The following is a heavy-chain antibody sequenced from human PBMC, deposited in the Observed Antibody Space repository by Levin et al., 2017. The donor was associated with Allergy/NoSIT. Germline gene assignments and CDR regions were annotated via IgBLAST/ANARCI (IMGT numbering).Heavy chain of an antibody. CDR2: FDPEDGET. J-gene: IGHJ4*02. V-gene: IGHV1-24*01. CDR3: ATALIGEGGFDY. Sequence: PVASVKVSCKVSGYTLTELSMHWVRQAPGKGLEWMGGFDPEDGETIYAQKFQGRVTMTEDTSTDTAYMELSSLRSEDTAVYYCATALIGEGGFDYWGQGTLVTVSS. CDR1: GYTLTELS. D-gene: IGHD2-15*01.